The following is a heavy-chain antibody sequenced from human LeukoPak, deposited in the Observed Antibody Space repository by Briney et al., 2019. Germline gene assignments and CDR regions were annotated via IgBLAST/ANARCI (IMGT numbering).Heavy chain of an antibody. CDR3: ARDRTPTQIYGGNAGVENDAFDI. V-gene: IGHV4-59*11. J-gene: IGHJ3*02. CDR2: IYYSGST. CDR1: GGSISSHY. Sequence: SSETLSLTCTVSGGSISSHYWSWIRQPPGKGPEWIGYIYYSGSTNYNPSLKSRVTISVDTSKNQFSLKLSSVTAADTAVYYCARDRTPTQIYGGNAGVENDAFDIWGQGTMVTVSS. D-gene: IGHD4-23*01.